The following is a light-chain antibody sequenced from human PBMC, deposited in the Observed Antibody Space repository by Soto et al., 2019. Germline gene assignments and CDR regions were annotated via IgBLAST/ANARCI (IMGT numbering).Light chain of an antibody. CDR2: DVN. CDR3: SSYTTSTTRV. J-gene: IGLJ2*01. V-gene: IGLV2-14*03. Sequence: QAVVTQPASVSGSPGQSITISCAGTSSDVGVYDFVSWYQQHPGKAPKLLIYDVNNRPAGISNRFSGSKSGNTASLTISGLQAEDEADYYCSSYTTSTTRVFGGGTQLTVL. CDR1: SSDVGVYDF.